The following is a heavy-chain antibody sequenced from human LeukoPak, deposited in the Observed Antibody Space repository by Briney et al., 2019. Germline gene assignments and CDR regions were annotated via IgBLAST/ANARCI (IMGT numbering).Heavy chain of an antibody. J-gene: IGHJ4*02. CDR1: GFTFSASA. CDR3: IRHTGDY. Sequence: GGSLRLSCAASGFTFSASAMHWVRQISGKRLEWVGRIRSKDKNYATAYAASVTGRFTISRDDSKNTAYLQMNSLKTEDTAVYYCIRHTGDYWGQGTLVTVSS. D-gene: IGHD4-11*01. CDR2: IRSKDKNYAT. V-gene: IGHV3-73*01.